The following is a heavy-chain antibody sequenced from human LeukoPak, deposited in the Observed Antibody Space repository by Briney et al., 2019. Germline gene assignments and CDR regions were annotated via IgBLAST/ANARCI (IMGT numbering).Heavy chain of an antibody. CDR1: GFTFSSYS. D-gene: IGHD2/OR15-2a*01. CDR3: ATTPGMGDRIPRQNDY. J-gene: IGHJ4*02. CDR2: ISSGGTYI. V-gene: IGHV3-21*01. Sequence: PGGSLRLSCEASGFTFSSYSINWVRQAPGKGLEWVSSISSGGTYIYYAASVKGRFTISRDNANNSLYLQMNSLRAEDAALYYCATTPGMGDRIPRQNDYWGQGTLVTVSS.